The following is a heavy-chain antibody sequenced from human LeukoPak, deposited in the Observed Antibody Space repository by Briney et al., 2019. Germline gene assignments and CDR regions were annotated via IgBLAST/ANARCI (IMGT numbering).Heavy chain of an antibody. D-gene: IGHD6-13*01. V-gene: IGHV1-3*01. CDR2: ISACNGNT. CDR1: GYTFTSYA. Sequence: ASVTVSYKASGYTFTSYAMHWVRQAPGQRLEWMGWISACNGNTNYAQKLQGRVTMTTDTSTSTAYMELRSLRSDDTAVYYCARGAAAGTPYYFDYWGQGTLVTVSS. J-gene: IGHJ4*02. CDR3: ARGAAAGTPYYFDY.